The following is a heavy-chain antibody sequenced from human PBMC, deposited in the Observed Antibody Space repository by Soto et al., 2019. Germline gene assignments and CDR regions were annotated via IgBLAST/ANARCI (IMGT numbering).Heavy chain of an antibody. J-gene: IGHJ6*02. CDR2: ISAYNGNT. D-gene: IGHD2-2*01. Sequence: SVKVSCKASGYTFTSYGISWVRQAPGQGLEWMGWISAYNGNTNSAQKLQGRVTMTTDTSTSTAYMELRSLRSDDTAIYYCATDCISTKCFPDYYYYYGMDVWG. CDR3: ATDCISTKCFPDYYYYYGMDV. CDR1: GYTFTSYG. V-gene: IGHV1-18*01.